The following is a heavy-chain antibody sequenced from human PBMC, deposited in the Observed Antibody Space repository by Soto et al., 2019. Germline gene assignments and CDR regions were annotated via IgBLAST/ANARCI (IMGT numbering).Heavy chain of an antibody. CDR2: IIPIFGTA. V-gene: IGHV1-69*13. J-gene: IGHJ4*02. Sequence: GSSVKVSCKASGGTFSSYAISWVRQAHGKGLEWMGGIIPIFGTANYAQKFQGRVTITADESTSTAYMELSSLRSEDTAVYYCATTLYDSSGYPVYFDYWGQGTLVTVSS. D-gene: IGHD3-22*01. CDR1: GGTFSSYA. CDR3: ATTLYDSSGYPVYFDY.